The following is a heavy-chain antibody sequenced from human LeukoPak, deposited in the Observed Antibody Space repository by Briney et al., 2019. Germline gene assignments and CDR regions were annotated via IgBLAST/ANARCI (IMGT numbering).Heavy chain of an antibody. CDR1: GLTFSSCA. CDR2: ITTNGCNT. CDR3: AKEDCGTYCLDY. J-gene: IGHJ4*02. Sequence: GGSLRLSCAASGLTFSSCAMSWARHAPGGGLECVSLITTNGCNTYYAHSVEGRLTLYRANSKNTLYLQINRLSAEDTAVYYCAKEDCGTYCLDYWGQGTLVTVSP. D-gene: IGHD1-26*01. V-gene: IGHV3-23*01.